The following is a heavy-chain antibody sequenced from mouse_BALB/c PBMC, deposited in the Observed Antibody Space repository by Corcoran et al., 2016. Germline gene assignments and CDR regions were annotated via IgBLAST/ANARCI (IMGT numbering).Heavy chain of an antibody. J-gene: IGHJ3*01. CDR2: INTNTGEP. V-gene: IGHV9-3*02. Sequence: QIQLVQSGPELKKPGETVKISCKASGNTFTNYGMNWVKQAPGKGLKWMGWINTNTGEPTYAEEFKGRFAFSWETSASTAYLQINNLKNEDTATYFCATGAWFAYWGQGTLVTVSA. D-gene: IGHD4-1*01. CDR3: ATGAWFAY. CDR1: GNTFTNYG.